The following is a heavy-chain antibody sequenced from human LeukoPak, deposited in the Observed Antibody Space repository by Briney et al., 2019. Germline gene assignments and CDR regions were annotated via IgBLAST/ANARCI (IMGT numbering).Heavy chain of an antibody. J-gene: IGHJ4*02. Sequence: SETLSLTCGVSGVSFSGYYWSWIRQAPGKGPEWIGEISHTGRTAYIPSLKSRVTISLDTSKNQFSLKLTFVSAADTAVYYCTRTSPGIPLDFWGQGTLVTVSS. D-gene: IGHD1-26*01. CDR3: TRTSPGIPLDF. CDR2: ISHTGRT. V-gene: IGHV4-34*01. CDR1: GVSFSGYY.